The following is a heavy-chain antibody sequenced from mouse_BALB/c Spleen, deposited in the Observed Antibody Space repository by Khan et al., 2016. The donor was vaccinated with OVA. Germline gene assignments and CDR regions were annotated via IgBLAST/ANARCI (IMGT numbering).Heavy chain of an antibody. CDR2: ISSDSNTI. CDR1: GFTFTSYG. Sequence: LVQSGGSRKLPCAASGFTFTSYGMHWIRQAPEKGLEWVAYISSDSNTIYYADTVKGRFTISRDNPTITLFLQMTSLRSGDTAMYFCATSDFYGYYFDYWGQGTTLTVSS. D-gene: IGHD1-1*01. V-gene: IGHV5-17*02. J-gene: IGHJ2*01. CDR3: ATSDFYGYYFDY.